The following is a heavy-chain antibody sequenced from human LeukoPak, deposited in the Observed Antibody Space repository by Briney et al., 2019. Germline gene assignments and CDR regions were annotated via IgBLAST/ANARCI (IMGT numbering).Heavy chain of an antibody. CDR1: GGTFSSYA. D-gene: IGHD5-18*01. J-gene: IGHJ6*02. CDR2: IIPILGIA. CDR3: ARTAMGEIDYYYGMDV. Sequence: SVKASCKASGGTFSSYAISWVRQAPGQGLEWMGRIIPILGIANYAQKFQGRVAITADKSTSTAYMELSSLRSEDTAVYYCARTAMGEIDYYYGMDVWGQGTTVTVSS. V-gene: IGHV1-69*04.